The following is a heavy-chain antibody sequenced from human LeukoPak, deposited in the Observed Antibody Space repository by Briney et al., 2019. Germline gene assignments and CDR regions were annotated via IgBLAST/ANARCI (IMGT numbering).Heavy chain of an antibody. D-gene: IGHD3-3*01. Sequence: PGGSLRLSCAASGFTFSSYAMSWVRQAPGKGLEWVANIRGDGSERFYVGYLKGRFTISRDNAKNSLYLQMNSLRVDDTAVYYCVREGPPQGRPWSGWYPFDFWGQGILVTVSS. J-gene: IGHJ4*02. CDR3: VREGPPQGRPWSGWYPFDF. CDR1: GFTFSSYA. CDR2: IRGDGSER. V-gene: IGHV3-7*01.